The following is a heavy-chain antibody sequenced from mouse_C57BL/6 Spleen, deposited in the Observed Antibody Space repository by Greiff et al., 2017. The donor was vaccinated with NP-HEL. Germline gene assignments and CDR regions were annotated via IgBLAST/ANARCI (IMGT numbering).Heavy chain of an antibody. Sequence: EVKLMESEGGLVQPGSSMKLSCTASGFTFSDYYMAWVRQVPEKGLEWVANINYDGSSTYYLDSLKSRFIISRDNAKNILYLQMSSLKSEDTATYYCARDLYGSYAMDYWGQGTSVTVSS. CDR3: ARDLYGSYAMDY. J-gene: IGHJ4*01. D-gene: IGHD1-1*01. CDR1: GFTFSDYY. V-gene: IGHV5-16*01. CDR2: INYDGSST.